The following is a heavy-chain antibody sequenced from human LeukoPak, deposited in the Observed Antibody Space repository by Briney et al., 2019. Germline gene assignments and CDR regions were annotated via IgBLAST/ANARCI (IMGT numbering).Heavy chain of an antibody. CDR3: ARVLGIGVVPAALYYFDY. V-gene: IGHV4-59*06. D-gene: IGHD2-2*01. CDR2: IYYSGST. CDR1: GGSINNYY. J-gene: IGHJ4*02. Sequence: SETLSLTCTVSGGSINNYYWNWIRQHPGKGLEWIGYIYYSGSTYYNPSLKSRVTISVDTSKNQFSLKLSSVTAADTAVYHCARVLGIGVVPAALYYFDYWGQGTLVTVSS.